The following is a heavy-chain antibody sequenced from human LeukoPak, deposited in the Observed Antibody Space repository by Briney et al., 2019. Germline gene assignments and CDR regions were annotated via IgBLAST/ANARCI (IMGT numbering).Heavy chain of an antibody. V-gene: IGHV1-18*01. CDR1: GYTFTSYG. CDR3: ARGLEWLTRRHTWFDP. D-gene: IGHD3-3*01. J-gene: IGHJ5*02. Sequence: ASVKVSCKASGYTFTSYGISWVRQAPGQGLEWMGWISAYNGNTNYAQKLQGRVTMTTDASTSTAYMELRSLRSDDTAVYYCARGLEWLTRRHTWFDPWGQGTLVTVSS. CDR2: ISAYNGNT.